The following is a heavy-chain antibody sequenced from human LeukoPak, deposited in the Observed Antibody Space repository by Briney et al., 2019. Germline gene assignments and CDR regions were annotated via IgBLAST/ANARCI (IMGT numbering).Heavy chain of an antibody. D-gene: IGHD3-3*01. V-gene: IGHV3-30-3*01. J-gene: IGHJ6*03. CDR2: ISYDGSNK. CDR3: ARVFGGDGNYYYYYYMDV. CDR1: GFTFSSYA. Sequence: PGGSLRLSCAASGFTFSSYAMHWVRQAPGKGLEWVAVISYDGSNKYYADSVKGRFTISRDNSKNTLYLQMNSLRAEDTAVYYCARVFGGDGNYYYYYYMDVWGKGTTVTVSS.